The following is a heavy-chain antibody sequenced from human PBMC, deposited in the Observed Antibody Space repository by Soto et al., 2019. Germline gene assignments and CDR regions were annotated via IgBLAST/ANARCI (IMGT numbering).Heavy chain of an antibody. D-gene: IGHD3-16*02. CDR1: GGSISSYY. Sequence: SETLSLTCTVSGGSISSYYWSWILQPPWKGLEWIGYIYYSGSTNYNPSLKSRVTISVDTSKNQFSLKLSSVTAADTAVYYCARESYDYIWGSYRYTTNWFDPWGQGTLVTVSS. V-gene: IGHV4-59*01. CDR2: IYYSGST. CDR3: ARESYDYIWGSYRYTTNWFDP. J-gene: IGHJ5*02.